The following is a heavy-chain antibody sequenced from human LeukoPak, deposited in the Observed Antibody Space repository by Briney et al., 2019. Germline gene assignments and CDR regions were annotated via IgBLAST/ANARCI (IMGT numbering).Heavy chain of an antibody. CDR3: AREGGYYGSGSYPPFDY. V-gene: IGHV3-53*01. J-gene: IGHJ4*02. CDR1: GFIVSSNY. D-gene: IGHD3-10*01. CDR2: IYDGGNT. Sequence: GGSLRLSCAASGFIVSSNYMSWVRQAPGKGLDWVSIIYDGGNTYYADSVKGRFTISRDRSKNTLYLQMNSLRAEDTAVYYCAREGGYYGSGSYPPFDYWGQGTLVTVSS.